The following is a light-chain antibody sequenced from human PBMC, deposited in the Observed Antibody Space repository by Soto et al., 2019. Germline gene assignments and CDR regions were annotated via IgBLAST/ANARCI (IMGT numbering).Light chain of an antibody. CDR3: CSYAPTRNSYV. CDR2: EVT. J-gene: IGLJ1*01. V-gene: IGLV2-23*02. Sequence: QAVVTQPASVSGSPGQSITISCTGTSSDVGSYNLVSWYQHHPGTAPKLIIYEVTKRPSGVSNRFSASKSGNTASLTISGLQAEDDADYYCCSYAPTRNSYVFGSGTKLTVL. CDR1: SSDVGSYNL.